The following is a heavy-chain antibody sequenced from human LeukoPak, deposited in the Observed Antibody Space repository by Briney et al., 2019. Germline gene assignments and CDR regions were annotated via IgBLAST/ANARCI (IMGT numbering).Heavy chain of an antibody. CDR3: ARGVEYSSSSARYYYYYYMDV. CDR1: GGTFSSYA. J-gene: IGHJ6*03. V-gene: IGHV1-69*05. D-gene: IGHD6-6*01. Sequence: SVKVSCKVSGGTFSSYAISWVRQAPGQGLEWMGGIIPIFGTANYAQKFQGRVTITTDESTSTAYMELSSLRSEDTAVYYCARGVEYSSSSARYYYYYYMDVWGKGTTVTVSS. CDR2: IIPIFGTA.